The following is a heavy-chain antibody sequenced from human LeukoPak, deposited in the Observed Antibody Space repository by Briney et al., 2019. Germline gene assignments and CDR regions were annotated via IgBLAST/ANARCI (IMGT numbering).Heavy chain of an antibody. CDR1: GFSFRSYW. CDR3: ARDPGIVVPAYFDY. D-gene: IGHD2-2*01. CDR2: IKQDGSEK. Sequence: PGGSLRLSCAASGFSFRSYWMTWVRQAPGQGLEWVANIKQDGSEKYYVDSVKGRFTISRDNAKSSLYLQMDSLRAEDTAVYYCARDPGIVVPAYFDYWGQGTLVTVSS. J-gene: IGHJ4*02. V-gene: IGHV3-7*01.